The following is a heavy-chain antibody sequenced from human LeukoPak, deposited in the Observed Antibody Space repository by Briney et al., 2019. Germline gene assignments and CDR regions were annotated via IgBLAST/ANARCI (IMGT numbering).Heavy chain of an antibody. CDR2: INHSGST. CDR3: ASLGYDFWSGYVLDY. CDR1: GGPFSGYY. Sequence: SETLSLTCAVYGGPFSGYYWSWIRQPPGKGLEWIGEINHSGSTNYNPSLKSRVTISVDTSKNQFSLKLSSVTAADTAVYYCASLGYDFWSGYVLDYWGQGTLVTVSS. V-gene: IGHV4-34*01. D-gene: IGHD3-3*01. J-gene: IGHJ4*02.